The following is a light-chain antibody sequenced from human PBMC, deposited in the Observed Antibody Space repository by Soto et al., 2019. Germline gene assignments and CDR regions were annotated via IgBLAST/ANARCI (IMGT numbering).Light chain of an antibody. Sequence: QSVLTQPTSVSGSPGQSISISCTATRSDIGTYNYVSWYQQFPGKAPRLIVYEVINRPSGVSNRYSGSKSGNTASLIISGLQAEDEADYYCGSYTSSSALVFGGGTKLTVL. J-gene: IGLJ2*01. CDR1: RSDIGTYNY. CDR2: EVI. V-gene: IGLV2-14*01. CDR3: GSYTSSSALV.